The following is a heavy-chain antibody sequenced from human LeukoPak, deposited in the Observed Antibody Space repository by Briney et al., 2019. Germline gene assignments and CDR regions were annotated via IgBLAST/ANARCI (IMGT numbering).Heavy chain of an antibody. D-gene: IGHD6-19*01. J-gene: IGHJ4*02. CDR3: AKDLQVSSAYHFDY. Sequence: GGSLRLSCAASGFTFSWYAMSWVRQAPGKGLEWVSAISGSAGSPHYADSVRGRFTISRDNSRNTLYLQMNSLRAEDTAVYYCAKDLQVSSAYHFDYWGQGTLVTVSS. CDR1: GFTFSWYA. CDR2: ISGSAGSP. V-gene: IGHV3-23*01.